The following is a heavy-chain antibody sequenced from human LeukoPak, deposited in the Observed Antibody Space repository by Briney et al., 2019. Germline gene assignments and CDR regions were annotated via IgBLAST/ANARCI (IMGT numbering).Heavy chain of an antibody. CDR1: GYTFTGYY. CDR2: INPNSGGT. J-gene: IGHJ6*03. Sequence: ASVKVSCKASGYTFTGYYMHWVRQAPGQGLEWMGWINPNSGGTNYAQKFQGWVTMTRDTSISTAYMELSRLRSDDTAVYYCARAQAYYYYYYYMDVWGKGTTVTVSS. V-gene: IGHV1-2*04. CDR3: ARAQAYYYYYYYMDV.